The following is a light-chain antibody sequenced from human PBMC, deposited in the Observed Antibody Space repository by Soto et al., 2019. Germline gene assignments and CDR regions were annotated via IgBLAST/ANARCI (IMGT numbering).Light chain of an antibody. Sequence: EIVLTQSPGTLSLSPGERATLSCRASQSVGNNYLAWYQQQPGEAPRLLIYDASSRATGIPDRFSGSGSGTDFTLTISRLEPEDFAVYYCQQYSSTPLTFGGGTKVEIK. CDR2: DAS. V-gene: IGKV3-20*01. CDR3: QQYSSTPLT. CDR1: QSVGNNY. J-gene: IGKJ4*01.